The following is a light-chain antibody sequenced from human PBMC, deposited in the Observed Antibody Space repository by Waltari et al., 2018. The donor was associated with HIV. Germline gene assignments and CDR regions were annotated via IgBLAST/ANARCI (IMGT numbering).Light chain of an antibody. CDR2: DAS. CDR1: QSVSSY. V-gene: IGKV3-11*01. J-gene: IGKJ2*01. Sequence: EIVLTQSPATLSLSPGERATLSCRASQSVSSYLAWYQQKPGQAHRLLIYDASNRATGIPARFSGSGSGTDFTLTISSLEPEDFAVYYGQQRSNWPPEYTFGQGTKLEIK. CDR3: QQRSNWPPEYT.